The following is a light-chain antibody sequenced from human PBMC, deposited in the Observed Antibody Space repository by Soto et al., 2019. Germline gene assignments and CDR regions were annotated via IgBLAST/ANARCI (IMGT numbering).Light chain of an antibody. J-gene: IGKJ1*01. CDR1: QSVSSN. V-gene: IGKV3-15*01. CDR3: QQYSSLPRT. Sequence: EIAMTQSPATLSVSPGERATLSCRARQSVSSNLAWYQQKPGQAPRLLIYGASTRTTVIPASFSGSGSGTEFTLTRSSLQSEDFAVYYCQQYSSLPRTFGQGTTEEIK. CDR2: GAS.